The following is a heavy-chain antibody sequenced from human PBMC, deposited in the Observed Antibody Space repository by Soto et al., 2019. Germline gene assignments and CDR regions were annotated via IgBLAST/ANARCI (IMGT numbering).Heavy chain of an antibody. Sequence: GGSLRLSCAASGFTFRNNALSWVRQAPGKGLDWVSGITGSGRDTYYADSVTGRFTISRDNSKNMVFLQMNSLRAEDTALYYCAKNGLDNSPSAIDSWGPGTLVTVSS. J-gene: IGHJ4*02. CDR3: AKNGLDNSPSAIDS. D-gene: IGHD2-8*01. CDR1: GFTFRNNA. CDR2: ITGSGRDT. V-gene: IGHV3-23*01.